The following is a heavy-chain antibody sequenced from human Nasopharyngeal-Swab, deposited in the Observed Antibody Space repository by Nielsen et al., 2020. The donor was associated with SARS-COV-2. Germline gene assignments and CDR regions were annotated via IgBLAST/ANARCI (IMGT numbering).Heavy chain of an antibody. CDR3: ARDSYPEEAYCGGDCYLNYYYYHGMDV. CDR2: ISSSSSTI. D-gene: IGHD2-21*01. J-gene: IGHJ6*02. V-gene: IGHV3-48*04. Sequence: VRQAPGKGLEWVSYISSSSSTIYYADSVKGRFTISRDNAKNSLYLQMNSLRAEDTAVYYCARDSYPEEAYCGGDCYLNYYYYHGMDVWGQGTTVTVSS.